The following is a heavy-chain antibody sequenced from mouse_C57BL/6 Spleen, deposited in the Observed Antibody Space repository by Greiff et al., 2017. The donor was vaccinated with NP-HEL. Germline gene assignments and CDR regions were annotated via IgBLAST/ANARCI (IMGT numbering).Heavy chain of an antibody. CDR2: IDPSDSST. Sequence: QVQLQQPGAELVRPGTSVKLSCKASGYTFTSYWMHWVKQRPGQGLEWIGVIDPSDSSTNYNQKFKGKATLTVDTSSSTAYMQLSSLTSEDSAVYYCARGYRSTYYFDYWGQGTTLTVSS. D-gene: IGHD5-1*01. CDR1: GYTFTSYW. J-gene: IGHJ2*01. V-gene: IGHV1-59*01. CDR3: ARGYRSTYYFDY.